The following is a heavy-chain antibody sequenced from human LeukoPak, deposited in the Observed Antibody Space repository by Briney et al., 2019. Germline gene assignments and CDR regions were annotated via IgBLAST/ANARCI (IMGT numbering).Heavy chain of an antibody. CDR3: ARETSGSYFNAFDI. CDR1: GYTFTTYT. CDR2: INTNTGNP. D-gene: IGHD1-26*01. J-gene: IGHJ3*02. V-gene: IGHV7-4-1*02. Sequence: GASVKVSCKASGYTFTTYTMNWVRQAPGQGLEWVGWINTNTGNPTYAQGFTGRFVFSLDTSVGTAYLQTSSLKAEDTAVYYCARETSGSYFNAFDIWGQGTMVTVSS.